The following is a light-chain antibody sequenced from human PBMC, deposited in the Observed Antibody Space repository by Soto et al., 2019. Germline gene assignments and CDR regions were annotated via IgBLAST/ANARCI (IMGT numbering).Light chain of an antibody. Sequence: DIPMTQSPSTLSGSVGDRVTITCRASQTISSWLAWYQQKPGKAPKLLIYKASTLKSGVPSRFSGSGSGTDFTLTISSLQPDDFATYYCQHYNSYSEACGQGTKVELK. V-gene: IGKV1-5*03. CDR2: KAS. J-gene: IGKJ1*01. CDR1: QTISSW. CDR3: QHYNSYSEA.